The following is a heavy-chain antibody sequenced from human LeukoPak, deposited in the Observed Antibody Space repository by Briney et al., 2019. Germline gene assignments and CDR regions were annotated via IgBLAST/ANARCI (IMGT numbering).Heavy chain of an antibody. J-gene: IGHJ5*02. Sequence: SETLSLTCTFPGGPIISNYGGGFGHPPGKGRDGFGYIYTSGSTNYNPSLKSRVTISVDTSKNQFSLKLSSVTAADTAVYYCARQVLGTGGEWFDPWGQGTLVTVSS. CDR3: ARQVLGTGGEWFDP. CDR1: GGPIISNY. D-gene: IGHD1-26*01. CDR2: IYTSGST. V-gene: IGHV4-4*09.